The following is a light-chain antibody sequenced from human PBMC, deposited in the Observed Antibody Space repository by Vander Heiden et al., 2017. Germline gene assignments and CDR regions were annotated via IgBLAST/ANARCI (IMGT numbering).Light chain of an antibody. V-gene: IGKV3-15*01. CDR3: QQYDNWPWT. J-gene: IGKJ1*01. CDR2: GAS. Sequence: EPVMTQSPATLSVSPGERATLSCRASQSVRSNLAWYQRKPGQAPRLLIYGASTRATGIPARFSGSGSGTEFTLTISSLQSEDLAIYYCQQYDNWPWTFGQGTTVEIK. CDR1: QSVRSN.